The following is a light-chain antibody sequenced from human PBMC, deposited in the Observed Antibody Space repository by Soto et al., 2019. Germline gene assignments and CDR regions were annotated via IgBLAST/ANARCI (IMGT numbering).Light chain of an antibody. CDR2: EAA. Sequence: QSALTQPASVSGSPGQSITISCTGTSDDIGANNYVSWYQHHPGKAPKILIYEAANRPSGISHRFSGSKSGNTASLTISGLQAADEADYFCTPYSGASTLVFGGGTKLTVL. V-gene: IGLV2-14*01. CDR1: SDDIGANNY. J-gene: IGLJ2*01. CDR3: TPYSGASTLV.